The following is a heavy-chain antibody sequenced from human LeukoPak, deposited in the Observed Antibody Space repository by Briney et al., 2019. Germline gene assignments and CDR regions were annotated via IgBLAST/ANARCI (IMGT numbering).Heavy chain of an antibody. CDR1: GGTFSSYA. D-gene: IGHD2-15*01. CDR2: IIPIFGTA. V-gene: IGHV1-69*01. J-gene: IGHJ4*02. Sequence: ASVKVSCKASGGTFSSYAISWVRQAPGQGLEWMGGIIPIFGTANYAQKFQGRVTITADESTSTAYMELSSLRSEDTAVYYCVKGDCSGGSCYSPFDYWGQGTLVTVSS. CDR3: VKGDCSGGSCYSPFDY.